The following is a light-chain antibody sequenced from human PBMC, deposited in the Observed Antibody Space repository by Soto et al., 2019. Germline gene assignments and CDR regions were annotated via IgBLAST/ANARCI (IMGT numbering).Light chain of an antibody. CDR1: QSISIY. J-gene: IGKJ5*01. V-gene: IGKV3-11*01. CDR2: DSS. CDR3: HSRSTALPI. Sequence: FAAGLKNTLSCRASQSISIYLAWYQQKPRQAPRLLIYDSSSSATGIPARFSGSGSGTDFIFFFKKITAYEFAARSRHSRSTALPIFG.